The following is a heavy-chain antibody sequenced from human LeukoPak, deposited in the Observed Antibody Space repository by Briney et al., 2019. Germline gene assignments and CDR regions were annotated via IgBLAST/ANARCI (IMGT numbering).Heavy chain of an antibody. D-gene: IGHD2-8*02. J-gene: IGHJ4*02. CDR2: ISGDGSST. Sequence: GGSLRLSCAASGFXPSSYWIHWVRQAPGKGRVWVSGISGDGSSTTYADSVKGRFTISRDNAKNTLYLQMNSLRAEDTAVYFCARDQLHCTGGTCYFEYWGQGTLVTVSS. V-gene: IGHV3-74*01. CDR3: ARDQLHCTGGTCYFEY. CDR1: GFXPSSYW.